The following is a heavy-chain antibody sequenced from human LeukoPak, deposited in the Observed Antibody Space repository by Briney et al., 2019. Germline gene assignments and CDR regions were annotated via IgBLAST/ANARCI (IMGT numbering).Heavy chain of an antibody. CDR3: ARDLQYYYDSSGYYIGYFDY. J-gene: IGHJ4*02. V-gene: IGHV1-18*01. CDR2: ISAYNGNT. CDR1: GYTFTSYG. Sequence: GASVKVSCKASGYTFTSYGISWVRQAPGQGLEWMGWISAYNGNTNYAQKLQGRVTMTTDTSPSTAYMELRSLRSDATAVYYCARDLQYYYDSSGYYIGYFDYWGQGTLDTVSS. D-gene: IGHD3-22*01.